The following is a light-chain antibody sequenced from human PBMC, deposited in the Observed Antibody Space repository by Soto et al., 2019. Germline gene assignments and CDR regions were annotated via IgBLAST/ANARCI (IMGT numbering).Light chain of an antibody. Sequence: QSALTQPASVSGSPGQSITISCTGTSSDIGGYKFVSWYQQHPGKAPKLMIFEVSNRPSGVSNRFSGSKSGNTASLTISRLQTEDEADYYCSSYRSSSMVLFGGGTKVTVL. J-gene: IGLJ2*01. V-gene: IGLV2-14*01. CDR2: EVS. CDR1: SSDIGGYKF. CDR3: SSYRSSSMVL.